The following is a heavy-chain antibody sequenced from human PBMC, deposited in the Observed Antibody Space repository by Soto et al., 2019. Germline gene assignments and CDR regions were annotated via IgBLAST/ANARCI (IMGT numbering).Heavy chain of an antibody. Sequence: SETLSLTCTVSGGSMTSSNWWNWVRQSPGKGLEWIGEAHHSGRTNYSPSFQGHVTISADKSISTAYLQWSSLTASDTAMYYCARLNPGYSYGQLWGQGTLVTVSS. CDR3: ARLNPGYSYGQL. D-gene: IGHD5-18*01. V-gene: IGHV4-4*02. J-gene: IGHJ4*02. CDR1: GGSMTSSNW. CDR2: AHHSGRT.